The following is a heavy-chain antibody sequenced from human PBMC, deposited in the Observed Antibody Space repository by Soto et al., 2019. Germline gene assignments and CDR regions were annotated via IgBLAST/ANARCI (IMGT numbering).Heavy chain of an antibody. J-gene: IGHJ3*02. CDR1: GFTFSDYY. D-gene: IGHD2-2*01. Sequence: QVQLVESGGGLVKPAGSLRLSCAASGFTFSDYYMSWIRQAPGKGLEWVSYISNSGSNIYYADSVKGRFTVSRDNAKNSLYLQMTSLRVEDTAVYYCARGLVGRGRSAIDIWGQGTVVTVSS. CDR3: ARGLVGRGRSAIDI. CDR2: ISNSGSNI. V-gene: IGHV3-11*01.